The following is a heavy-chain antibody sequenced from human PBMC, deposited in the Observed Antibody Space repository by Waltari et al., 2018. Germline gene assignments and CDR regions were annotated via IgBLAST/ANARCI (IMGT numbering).Heavy chain of an antibody. CDR3: ARKRAIVFGQGVSRVGWFEP. J-gene: IGHJ5*02. V-gene: IGHV4-34*01. Sequence: QVQLQQWGAGLLKPSEALSLTCAVYGGSFSGYYWSWICQPPGKGMEWSGEINHSVTTKDNPSLKRRGSIPVATSKNQLSLKLSSVTAADTAVDYCARKRAIVFGQGVSRVGWFEPWGQGTPVIVSS. CDR1: GGSFSGYY. CDR2: INHSVTT. D-gene: IGHD3-10*01.